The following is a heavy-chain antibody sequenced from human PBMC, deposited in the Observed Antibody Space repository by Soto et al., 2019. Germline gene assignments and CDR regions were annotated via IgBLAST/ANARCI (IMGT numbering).Heavy chain of an antibody. J-gene: IGHJ5*02. D-gene: IGHD6-6*01. V-gene: IGHV1-24*01. CDR3: ARSSLGYSSSSVVHNWFDP. CDR1: GDTLTELS. Sequence: EASVKVSCKVSGDTLTELSMHWVRQAPGQGLEWMGGFDPEDGETIYAQKFQGRVTMTEDTSTDTAYMELSSLRSEDTAVYYCARSSLGYSSSSVVHNWFDPWGQGTLVTVSS. CDR2: FDPEDGET.